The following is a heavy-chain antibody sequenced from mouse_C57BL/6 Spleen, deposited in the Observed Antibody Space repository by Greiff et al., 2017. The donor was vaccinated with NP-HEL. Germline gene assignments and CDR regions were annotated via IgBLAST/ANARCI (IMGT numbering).Heavy chain of an antibody. CDR3: TTGYEPRAY. D-gene: IGHD2-2*01. CDR1: GFNIKDDY. CDR2: IDPENGDT. Sequence: EVQLQQSGAELVRPGASVKLSCTASGFNIKDDYMHWVKQRPEQGLEWIGWIDPENGDTEYASKFQGKATITADTSSNTAYLQISSLTSEDTAVYYCTTGYEPRAYWGQGTMVTVSA. J-gene: IGHJ3*01. V-gene: IGHV14-4*01.